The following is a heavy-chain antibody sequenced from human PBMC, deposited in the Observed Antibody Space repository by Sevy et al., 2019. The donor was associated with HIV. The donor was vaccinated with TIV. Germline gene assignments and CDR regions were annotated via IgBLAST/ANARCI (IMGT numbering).Heavy chain of an antibody. CDR1: GFSVSSYY. CDR2: KESGGQT. J-gene: IGHJ4*02. CDR3: ARMTSTWSIDS. V-gene: IGHV3-53*01. Sequence: GGSLRLSCAASGFSVSSYYMGWVRQAPGKGLEWVSTKESGGQTYYADSVRGRFTIARDESANNLFLQLNNLRAEDTSVYYCARMTSTWSIDSWGQGTLVTVSS.